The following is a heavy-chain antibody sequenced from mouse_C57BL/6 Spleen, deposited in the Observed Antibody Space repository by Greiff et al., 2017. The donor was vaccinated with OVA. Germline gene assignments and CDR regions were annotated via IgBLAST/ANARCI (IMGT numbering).Heavy chain of an antibody. CDR1: GFTFSSYA. CDR3: ARDNHDYDWYFDV. Sequence: EVKLVESGGGLVKPGGSLKLSCAASGFTFSSYAMSWVRQTPEKRLEWVATISDGGSYTYYPDNVKGRFTISRDNAKNNLYLQMSHLTSEDTAMYYCARDNHDYDWYFDVWGTGTTVTVSS. D-gene: IGHD2-4*01. CDR2: ISDGGSYT. J-gene: IGHJ1*03. V-gene: IGHV5-4*01.